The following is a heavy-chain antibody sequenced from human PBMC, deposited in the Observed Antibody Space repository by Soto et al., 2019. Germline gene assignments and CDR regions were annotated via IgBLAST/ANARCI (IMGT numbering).Heavy chain of an antibody. Sequence: QITLKESGPTLVKPTQTLTLTCTFSGFSLSTSGVGVGWIRQPPGKALEWLAFLYWDDDKRYSPSLKSRLTITKHSSNNLVLLTMTNMDPVDTATYYCARTSVNWGSRGLVDYWGQGTLVTVAS. J-gene: IGHJ4*02. V-gene: IGHV2-5*02. CDR1: GFSLSTSGVG. CDR3: ARTSVNWGSRGLVDY. D-gene: IGHD7-27*01. CDR2: LYWDDDK.